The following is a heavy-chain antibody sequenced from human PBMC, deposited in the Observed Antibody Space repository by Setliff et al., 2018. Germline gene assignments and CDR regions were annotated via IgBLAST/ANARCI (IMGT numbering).Heavy chain of an antibody. V-gene: IGHV3-30*02. D-gene: IGHD7-27*01. CDR1: GFTFSSYG. CDR3: AKDREAWVYYYGMDV. J-gene: IGHJ6*02. CDR2: IRYDGSNK. Sequence: PGGSLRLSCAASGFTFSSYGMHWVRQAPGKGLEWVAFIRYDGSNKYYADSVKGRFTISRDNSKNTLYLQMNSLRAEDTAVYYCAKDREAWVYYYGMDVWGQGTTVTVS.